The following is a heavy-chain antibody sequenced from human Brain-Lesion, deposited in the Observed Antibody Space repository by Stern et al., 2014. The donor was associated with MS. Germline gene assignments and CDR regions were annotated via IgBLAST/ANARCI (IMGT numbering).Heavy chain of an antibody. CDR2: IGSRGSPI. CDR3: VAGMER. Sequence: VQLVESGGGLVKPGGPRRLSCAASGLTFSDYYISWSRQSPGSGLEWVSYIGSRGSPIYYAESAKGRFPNSRDNAENLLYLQMNSLRADDPAVYYCVAGMERWGQGTLVTVSS. V-gene: IGHV3-11*01. D-gene: IGHD1-26*01. J-gene: IGHJ4*02. CDR1: GLTFSDYY.